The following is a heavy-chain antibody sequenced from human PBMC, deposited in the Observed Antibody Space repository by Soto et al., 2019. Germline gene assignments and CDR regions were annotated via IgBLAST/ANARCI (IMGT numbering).Heavy chain of an antibody. J-gene: IGHJ4*02. Sequence: GGSLRLSCTASGFTLSNYWMHWVRQAPGKGLVWVSRINTDGSTTTYADSVKGRFTISRDNAKNTLYLQMNSLRDEDTAVYYCVRIRRGDGYTFGYWGQGTLVTVSS. CDR3: VRIRRGDGYTFGY. D-gene: IGHD5-12*01. CDR2: INTDGSTT. V-gene: IGHV3-74*01. CDR1: GFTLSNYW.